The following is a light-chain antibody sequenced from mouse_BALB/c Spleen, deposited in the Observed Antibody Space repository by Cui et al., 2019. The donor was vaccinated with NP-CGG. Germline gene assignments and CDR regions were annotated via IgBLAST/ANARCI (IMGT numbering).Light chain of an antibody. J-gene: IGLJ1*01. V-gene: IGLV1*01. Sequence: QSVVTQESALNTLPGETVTLTCRSSTGAVTTSNYANWVQEKPDHLFTGLIGGTNNRAPGVPARFSGSLIGDKAALTITGAQTEDEAIYFCALWYSNHWVFGGGTKLTVL. CDR1: TGAVTTSNY. CDR3: ALWYSNHWV. CDR2: GTN.